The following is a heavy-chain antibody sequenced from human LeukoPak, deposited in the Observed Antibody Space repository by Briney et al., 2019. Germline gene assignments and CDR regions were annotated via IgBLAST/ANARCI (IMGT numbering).Heavy chain of an antibody. Sequence: GGSLRLSCAASGFTFSSYAMSWVRQAPGKGLDWVSAISGSGGSTYYADSVKGRFTISRDNSKNTLYLQMNSLRAEDTAVYYCAKDPYHLGDYGFFYWGQGTLVTVSS. CDR2: ISGSGGST. CDR1: GFTFSSYA. J-gene: IGHJ4*02. D-gene: IGHD4-17*01. CDR3: AKDPYHLGDYGFFY. V-gene: IGHV3-23*01.